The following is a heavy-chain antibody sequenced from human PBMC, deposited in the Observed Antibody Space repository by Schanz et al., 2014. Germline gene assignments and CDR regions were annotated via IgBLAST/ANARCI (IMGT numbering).Heavy chain of an antibody. Sequence: QVQLVQSGAEVKKPGASVKVSCKASGYTFTSYGISWVRQAPGQGLEWMGWMNPKTGNTDHAQKFQGRVTMTTNTSTSTAYMALTDLRSEDTAVYYCARSAGRDFWSGYYTRFEYWGQGTLVTVSS. CDR2: MNPKTGNT. D-gene: IGHD3-3*01. CDR1: GYTFTSYG. V-gene: IGHV1-18*01. J-gene: IGHJ4*02. CDR3: ARSAGRDFWSGYYTRFEY.